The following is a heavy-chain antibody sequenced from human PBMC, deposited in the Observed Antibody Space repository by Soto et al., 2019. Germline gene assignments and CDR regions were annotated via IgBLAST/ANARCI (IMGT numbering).Heavy chain of an antibody. D-gene: IGHD3-3*01. V-gene: IGHV4-61*01. CDR2: IYHTDNT. Sequence: LSLTCTVSGGSVRSGSYFWSWIRQPPGRKLEWIGYIYHTDNTNYNPSLKSRVTISVDTSKNQFSLKLTSVTATDTAMYYCARGGEYDRWSGSYGWLDPWGQGTLLTVSS. J-gene: IGHJ5*02. CDR3: ARGGEYDRWSGSYGWLDP. CDR1: GGSVRSGSYF.